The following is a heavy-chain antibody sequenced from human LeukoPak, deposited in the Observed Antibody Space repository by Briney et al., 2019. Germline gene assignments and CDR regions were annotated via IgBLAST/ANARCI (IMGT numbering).Heavy chain of an antibody. Sequence: PSETLSLTCTVSGGSISSYYWSWIRQPPGKGLEWIGYIYYSGSTNYNPSLKSRVTISVDTSKNQFSLKLSSVTAADTAVYYCARESSSGWYGYWGQGTLVTVSS. V-gene: IGHV4-59*01. CDR2: IYYSGST. D-gene: IGHD6-19*01. J-gene: IGHJ4*02. CDR3: ARESSSGWYGY. CDR1: GGSISSYY.